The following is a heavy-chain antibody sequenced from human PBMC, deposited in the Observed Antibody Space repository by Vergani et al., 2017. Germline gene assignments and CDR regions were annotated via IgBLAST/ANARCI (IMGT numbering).Heavy chain of an antibody. CDR1: GGSISSYY. Sequence: QVQLQESGPGLVKPSETLSLTCTVSGGSISSYYWSWIRQPPGKGLEWIGYIYYRGSTNYNPSLKSRVTISVDTSKNQFSLKLSSVTAADTAVYYCARANPDYIWGSYRPLHFDYWGQGTLVTVSS. CDR2: IYYRGST. V-gene: IGHV4-59*01. J-gene: IGHJ4*02. CDR3: ARANPDYIWGSYRPLHFDY. D-gene: IGHD3-16*02.